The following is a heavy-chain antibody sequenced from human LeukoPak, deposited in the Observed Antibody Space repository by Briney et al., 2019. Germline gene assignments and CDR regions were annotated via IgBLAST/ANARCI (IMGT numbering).Heavy chain of an antibody. Sequence: GGSLRLSCAASGFTFSSYEMNWVRQAPGKGLEWVSYISSSGSTIYYADSVKGRFTISRDNAKNSLYPQMNSLRAEDTAVYYCARVNSRKNYYYYMDVWGKGTTVTVSS. CDR3: ARVNSRKNYYYYMDV. J-gene: IGHJ6*03. CDR1: GFTFSSYE. D-gene: IGHD6-13*01. V-gene: IGHV3-48*03. CDR2: ISSSGSTI.